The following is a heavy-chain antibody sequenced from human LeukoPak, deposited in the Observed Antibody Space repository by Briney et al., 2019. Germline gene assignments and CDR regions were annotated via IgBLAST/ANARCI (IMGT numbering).Heavy chain of an antibody. Sequence: SETLSLTCSVSGGSISSSSYYWGWIRQPPGKGLEWIGSIYNSGSTYYNPSPNSRVTVSVDTTKNQFSLKLNSVTAADTAVYYCVRHAASYDFDYWGQGTLVTVSS. CDR2: IYNSGST. CDR1: GGSISSSSYY. V-gene: IGHV4-39*01. D-gene: IGHD3-16*01. J-gene: IGHJ4*02. CDR3: VRHAASYDFDY.